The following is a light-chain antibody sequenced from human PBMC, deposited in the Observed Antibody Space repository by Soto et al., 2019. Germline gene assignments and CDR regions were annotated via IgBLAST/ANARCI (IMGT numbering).Light chain of an antibody. V-gene: IGKV1-5*03. CDR2: KAS. CDR1: QTISSW. J-gene: IGKJ1*01. Sequence: DIQMTQSPSTLSGSVGDRVTITCRASQTISSWLAWYQQKPGKAPKLLIYKASSLESGVPSRFSGSGSGTEFTLTISSLQPDDFATYYCQQYNNYATFGQGTKVDI. CDR3: QQYNNYAT.